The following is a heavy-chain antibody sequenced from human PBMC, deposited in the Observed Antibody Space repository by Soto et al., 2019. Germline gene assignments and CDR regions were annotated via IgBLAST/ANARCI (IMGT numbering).Heavy chain of an antibody. D-gene: IGHD3-10*01. Sequence: PSETLSLTCTVSGGSISSYYWSWIRQPPGKGLEWIGYIYYSGSTNYNPSLKSRVTISVDTSKNQFSLKLSSVTAADTAVYYCARERITMVRGVITLDYYYYGMDVWGQGTTVTVSS. CDR2: IYYSGST. CDR3: ARERITMVRGVITLDYYYYGMDV. V-gene: IGHV4-59*01. CDR1: GGSISSYY. J-gene: IGHJ6*02.